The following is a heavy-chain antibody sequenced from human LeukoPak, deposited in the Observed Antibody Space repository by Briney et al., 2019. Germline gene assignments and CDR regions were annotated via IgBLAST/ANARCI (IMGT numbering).Heavy chain of an antibody. V-gene: IGHV3-23*01. J-gene: IGHJ3*02. Sequence: QTGGSLRLSCVASGFTFRHYDMSWVRQAPGKGLEWVSSINTSGGSTYYADSVKGRFTISRDNSKNTLYLQMNSLRAEDTAVYYCARGRSMFGILTGYQGAFDIWGQGTMVTVSS. D-gene: IGHD3-9*01. CDR2: INTSGGST. CDR3: ARGRSMFGILTGYQGAFDI. CDR1: GFTFRHYD.